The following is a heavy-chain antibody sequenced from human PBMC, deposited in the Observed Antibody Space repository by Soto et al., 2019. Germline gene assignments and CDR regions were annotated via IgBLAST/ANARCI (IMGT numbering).Heavy chain of an antibody. V-gene: IGHV4-61*03. CDR2: IYYSVST. Sequence: QVQLQESGPVLVKPSETLSLTCTVSGGSVSSCSYYWSWFRQTPWKGLEWIGYIYYSVSTNYNTSLKCLFTIAVDTSKNHIPLKLSSVPAVYTAVYYCARSARYQLLSITSFDPWGERTMVTVSS. CDR3: ARSARYQLLSITSFDP. CDR1: GGSVSSCSYY. D-gene: IGHD2-2*01. J-gene: IGHJ5*02.